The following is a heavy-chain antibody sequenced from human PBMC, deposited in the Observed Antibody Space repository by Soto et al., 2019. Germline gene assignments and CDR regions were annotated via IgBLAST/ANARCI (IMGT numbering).Heavy chain of an antibody. V-gene: IGHV3-23*01. CDR1: GFTFSNFS. CDR3: AKRGVAGD. CDR2: ISGSGGST. Sequence: EVQMMESGGGLVQPGGSLRLSCAASGFTFSNFSMSWVRQAPGKGLEWVSGISGSGGSTHYADSVKGRFTISRDNSKSTLYLQMNSLRVEDTAVYYCAKRGVAGDWGQGTLVTVSS. J-gene: IGHJ4*02. D-gene: IGHD6-19*01.